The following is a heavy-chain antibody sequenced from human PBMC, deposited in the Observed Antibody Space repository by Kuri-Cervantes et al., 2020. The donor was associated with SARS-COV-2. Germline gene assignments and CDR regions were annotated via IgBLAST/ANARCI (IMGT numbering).Heavy chain of an antibody. Sequence: GESLKISCAASGFTFSDYYMSWIRQAPGKGLEWVSYISSSSSYTNYADSVKGRFTISRDNAKNSLYLQMNSLRAEDTAVYYCARGQGSSWYLGLSANWFDPWGQGTLVTVSS. CDR1: GFTFSDYY. J-gene: IGHJ5*02. V-gene: IGHV3-11*06. D-gene: IGHD6-13*01. CDR2: ISSSSSYT. CDR3: ARGQGSSWYLGLSANWFDP.